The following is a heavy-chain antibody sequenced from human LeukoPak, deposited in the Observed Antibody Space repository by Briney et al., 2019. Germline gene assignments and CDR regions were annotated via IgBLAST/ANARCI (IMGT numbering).Heavy chain of an antibody. Sequence: SVKVSCKASGGTFSSYTISWVRQAPGQGLEWMGRIIPILGIANYAQKFQGRVTITADKSTSTAYMELSSLRSKDTAVYYCARGWTVRNWFDPWGQGTLVTVSS. CDR1: GGTFSSYT. CDR3: ARGWTVRNWFDP. J-gene: IGHJ5*02. CDR2: IIPILGIA. D-gene: IGHD4-17*01. V-gene: IGHV1-69*02.